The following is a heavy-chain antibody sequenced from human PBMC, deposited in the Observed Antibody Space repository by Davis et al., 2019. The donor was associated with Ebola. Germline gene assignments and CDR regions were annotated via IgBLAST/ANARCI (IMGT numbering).Heavy chain of an antibody. V-gene: IGHV4-34*01. Sequence: MPSETLSLTCAIYGESFSGYYWSWIRQPPGKGLEWIGEINHSGSTNYNPSLKSRVTISVDTSKNQFSLNLISVTAADTAVYYCARALQYQAHYGLDVWGQGTTVTISS. CDR3: ARALQYQAHYGLDV. CDR2: INHSGST. J-gene: IGHJ6*02. CDR1: GESFSGYY. D-gene: IGHD2-2*01.